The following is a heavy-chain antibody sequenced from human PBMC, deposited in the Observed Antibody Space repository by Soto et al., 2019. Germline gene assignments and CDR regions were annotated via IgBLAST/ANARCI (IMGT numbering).Heavy chain of an antibody. CDR1: GFTFSSYA. V-gene: IGHV3-23*01. CDR3: ANIPPDFGTGPLWD. J-gene: IGHJ4*02. Sequence: EVQLLESGGGLVQPGGSLSLSCAPSGFTFSSYAMSWVRQAPGKGLEWVSAISGSGGRTYYADSVKGRFTISRDNSKNTRYLQMNSLRAEDTAVYYCANIPPDFGTGPLWDWGQGTLVTVSS. D-gene: IGHD3-3*01. CDR2: ISGSGGRT.